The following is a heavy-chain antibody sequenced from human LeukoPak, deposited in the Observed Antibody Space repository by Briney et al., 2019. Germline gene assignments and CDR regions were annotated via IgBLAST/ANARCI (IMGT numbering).Heavy chain of an antibody. V-gene: IGHV1-69*05. CDR1: GGTFSSYA. CDR3: ARDYYGSGTVGYFDY. J-gene: IGHJ4*02. CDR2: IIPIFGTA. D-gene: IGHD3-10*01. Sequence: SVKVSCKASGGTFSSYAISWVRQAPGQGLEWMGGIIPIFGTANYAQKFQGRVTITTDESTSTAYMELSSLRSEGTAVYYCARDYYGSGTVGYFDYWGQGTLVTVSS.